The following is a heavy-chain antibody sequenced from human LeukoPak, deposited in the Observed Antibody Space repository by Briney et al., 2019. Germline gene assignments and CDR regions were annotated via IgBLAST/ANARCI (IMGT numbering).Heavy chain of an antibody. Sequence: SETLSLTCAVYGGSFSGYYWSWIRQPPGKGLEWIGEINHSGSTNYNPSLKSRVTISVDTSKNQFSLKLSSVTAADTAVYYCARLKRPPYIVVVPAAMIRNWFDPWGQGTLVTVSS. V-gene: IGHV4-34*01. D-gene: IGHD2-2*01. CDR3: ARLKRPPYIVVVPAAMIRNWFDP. CDR2: INHSGST. J-gene: IGHJ5*02. CDR1: GGSFSGYY.